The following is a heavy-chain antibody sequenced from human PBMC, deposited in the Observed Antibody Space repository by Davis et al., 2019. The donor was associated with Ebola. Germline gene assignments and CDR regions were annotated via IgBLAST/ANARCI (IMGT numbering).Heavy chain of an antibody. CDR3: AREDDYGEGQFDY. J-gene: IGHJ4*02. Sequence: GESLKISCAASGFSFSSYGMHWVRQAPGKGLEWVAFIWYDGSNKYYADSVKGRFTISRDNAKNSLYLQMNSLRAEDTAVYYCAREDDYGEGQFDYWGQGTLVTVSS. CDR2: IWYDGSNK. CDR1: GFSFSSYG. V-gene: IGHV3-33*01. D-gene: IGHD4-17*01.